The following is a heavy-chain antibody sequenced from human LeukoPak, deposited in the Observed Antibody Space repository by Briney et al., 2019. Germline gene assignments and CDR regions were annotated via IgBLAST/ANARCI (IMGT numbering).Heavy chain of an antibody. CDR3: ARDWGSSGYYYFDY. Sequence: GGSLRLSCAASGFTFSSYAMHWVRQAPGKGLECVAVISYGGSNKYYADSVKGRFTISRDNSKNTLYPQMNSLRTEDTAVYYCARDWGSSGYYYFDYWGQGTLVTVSS. J-gene: IGHJ4*02. CDR2: ISYGGSNK. V-gene: IGHV3-30*01. CDR1: GFTFSSYA. D-gene: IGHD3-22*01.